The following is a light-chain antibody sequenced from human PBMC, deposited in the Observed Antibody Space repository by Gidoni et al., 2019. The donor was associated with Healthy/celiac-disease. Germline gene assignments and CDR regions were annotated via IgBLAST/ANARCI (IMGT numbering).Light chain of an antibody. CDR1: QSVSSY. CDR2: DAS. Sequence: DIVLTQSPATLYLSPGERATLSCRATQSVSSYLAWYQHKPGQAPRLLIYDASNRATGIPARFSGSGSGTDFTLTIGTLEPEDFAVYYCQHRGTFGQGTKVEIK. J-gene: IGKJ1*01. CDR3: QHRGT. V-gene: IGKV3-11*01.